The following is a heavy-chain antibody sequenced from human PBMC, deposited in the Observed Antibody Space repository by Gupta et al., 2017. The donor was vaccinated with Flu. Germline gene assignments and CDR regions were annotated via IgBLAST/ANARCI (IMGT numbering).Heavy chain of an antibody. Sequence: GIHWVRQAPGKGLEWVTVISYDGINKYYADSVKGRFTISRDNSKNTLYLQMNSLRDEDTAVYYCAKDRGVTSRYYYYGMDVWGQGTTVTVSS. CDR2: ISYDGINK. V-gene: IGHV3-30*18. D-gene: IGHD2-21*02. J-gene: IGHJ6*02. CDR3: AKDRGVTSRYYYYGMDV. CDR1: G.